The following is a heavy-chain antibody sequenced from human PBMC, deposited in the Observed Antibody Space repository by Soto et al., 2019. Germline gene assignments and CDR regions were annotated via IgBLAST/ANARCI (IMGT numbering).Heavy chain of an antibody. CDR1: GGSISSSSSY. V-gene: IGHV4-39*07. CDR3: ARANWYSEY. CDR2: IYYLGNT. Sequence: PETLSLTCTVSGGSISSSSSYWGWIRQPPGKGLEWVGSIYYLGNTYYNPSLKSRVTMSVDTSKNQVSLNLTSLTAADTATYYCARANWYSEYWGQGIPVTVSS. J-gene: IGHJ4*02. D-gene: IGHD7-27*01.